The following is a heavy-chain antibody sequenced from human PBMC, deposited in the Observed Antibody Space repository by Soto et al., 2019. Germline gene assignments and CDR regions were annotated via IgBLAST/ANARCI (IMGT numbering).Heavy chain of an antibody. CDR3: ARGRYCSGGSCYYYYYYMDV. Sequence: EVQLVESGGGLVQPGGSLRLSCAASGFTFSSYAMHWVRQAPGKGLEYVSAISSNGGSTYYANSVKGRFTISRDKSKNTLYLQMGSLRAEDMAVYYCARGRYCSGGSCYYYYYYMDVWGKGTTVTVSS. CDR2: ISSNGGST. J-gene: IGHJ6*03. D-gene: IGHD2-15*01. CDR1: GFTFSSYA. V-gene: IGHV3-64*01.